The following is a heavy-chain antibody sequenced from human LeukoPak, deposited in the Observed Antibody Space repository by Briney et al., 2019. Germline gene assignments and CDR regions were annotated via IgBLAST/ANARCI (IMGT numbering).Heavy chain of an antibody. Sequence: ASVKVSCKASGYTFTNYPMIWVRQAPGQGLEWMGWINTNTGNPTYAQGFTGRFVFSLDTSVNTAYLQISSLKAEDTAIYYCARVQGYCSTTSCYPHYWGQGTLVTVSS. V-gene: IGHV7-4-1*02. CDR1: GYTFTNYP. J-gene: IGHJ4*02. D-gene: IGHD2-2*01. CDR2: INTNTGNP. CDR3: ARVQGYCSTTSCYPHY.